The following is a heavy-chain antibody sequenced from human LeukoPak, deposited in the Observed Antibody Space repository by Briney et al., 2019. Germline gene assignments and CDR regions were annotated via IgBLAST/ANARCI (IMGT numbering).Heavy chain of an antibody. J-gene: IGHJ4*02. CDR1: GGSISSSSYY. D-gene: IGHD3-9*01. V-gene: IGHV4-39*01. Sequence: SETLSLTCTVSGGSISSSSYYWGWIRQPPGKGLEWIGSIYYSGSTYYNPSLKSRVTISVDTSRSQFSLKLSSVTAADTAVCYCARLGYFDWLFDYWGQGTLVTVSS. CDR3: ARLGYFDWLFDY. CDR2: IYYSGST.